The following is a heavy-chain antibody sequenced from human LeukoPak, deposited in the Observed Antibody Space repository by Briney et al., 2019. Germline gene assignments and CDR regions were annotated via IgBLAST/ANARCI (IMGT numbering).Heavy chain of an antibody. CDR2: IYHSGST. Sequence: PSETLSLTCTVSGGSISSGGYYWSWIRQHPGKGLEWIGYIYHSGSTYYNPSLKSRVTISVDTSKNQFSLKLSSVTAADTAVYYCARECGGSCLGGMDVWGQGTTVTVSS. V-gene: IGHV4-31*03. J-gene: IGHJ6*02. CDR1: GGSISSGGYY. D-gene: IGHD2-15*01. CDR3: ARECGGSCLGGMDV.